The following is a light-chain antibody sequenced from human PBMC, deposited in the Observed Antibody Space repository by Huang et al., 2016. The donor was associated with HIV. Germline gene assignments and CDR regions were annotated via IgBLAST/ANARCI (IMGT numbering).Light chain of an antibody. CDR3: QQYDNLPYT. CDR1: QDISNY. J-gene: IGKJ2*01. V-gene: IGKV1-33*01. CDR2: DAT. Sequence: DIQMTQSPSSLSASIGDRVTITCQASQDISNYLNWYQQKPGKAPKLLLYDATNSETGVPSRFSGSGSGTDFTFTISRLQPEDIATYYCQQYDNLPYTFGQGTRLEIK.